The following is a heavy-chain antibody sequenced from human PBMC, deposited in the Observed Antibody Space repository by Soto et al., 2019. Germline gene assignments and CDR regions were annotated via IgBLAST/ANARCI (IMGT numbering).Heavy chain of an antibody. J-gene: IGHJ3*02. CDR1: GFTVSSNY. CDR2: IYSGGST. CDR3: ARLYGDYGLDAFDI. D-gene: IGHD4-17*01. V-gene: IGHV3-53*04. Sequence: EVQLVESGGGLVQPGGSLRLSCAASGFTVSSNYMSWVRQAPGKGLEWVSVIYSGGSTYYADSVKGRFTITRHNSKNTLYLQMNSLRAEATAVYYCARLYGDYGLDAFDIWGQGTMVTVSS.